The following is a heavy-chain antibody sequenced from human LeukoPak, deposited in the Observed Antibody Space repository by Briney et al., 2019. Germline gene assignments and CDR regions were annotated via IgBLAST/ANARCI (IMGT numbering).Heavy chain of an antibody. D-gene: IGHD6-19*01. V-gene: IGHV3-30*18. CDR3: AKDYSSGWYLDY. Sequence: PGGSLRLSCAASGFTFSNYAMSWVRQAPGKGLEWVAVISYDGSNKYYADSVKGRFTISRDNSKNTLYLQMNSLRAEDTAVYYCAKDYSSGWYLDYWGQGTLVTVSS. CDR2: ISYDGSNK. J-gene: IGHJ4*02. CDR1: GFTFSNYA.